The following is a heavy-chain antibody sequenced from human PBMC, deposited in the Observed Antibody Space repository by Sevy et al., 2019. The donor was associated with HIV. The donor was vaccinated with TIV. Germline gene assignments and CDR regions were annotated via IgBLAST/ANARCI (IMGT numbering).Heavy chain of an antibody. CDR1: GFTFSSYA. J-gene: IGHJ6*02. Sequence: GGSLRLSCAASGFTFSSYAMSWVRQAPGKGLEWVSAISGSGGSTYYADSVKGRFTISRDNSKNTLYLQMNSLRAEDTAVYYCAKDERYYDSSGYQGYYYYGMGVWGQGTTVTVSS. CDR2: ISGSGGST. CDR3: AKDERYYDSSGYQGYYYYGMGV. D-gene: IGHD3-22*01. V-gene: IGHV3-23*01.